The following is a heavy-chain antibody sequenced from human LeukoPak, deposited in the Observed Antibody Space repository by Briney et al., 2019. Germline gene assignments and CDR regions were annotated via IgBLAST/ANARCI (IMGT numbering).Heavy chain of an antibody. CDR3: AGEGDASWRSWFDP. J-gene: IGHJ5*02. CDR2: INPCGASS. D-gene: IGHD2-21*02. Sequence: GASVKVSCKASGNTFTRNYMHWVGQAAGHGLEGMGIINPCGASSRPAPKFQGRVTLTRDTSTSTVYMELSSLRSEDPAVYYCAGEGDASWRSWFDPWGQGTLVTVAS. CDR1: GNTFTRNY. V-gene: IGHV1-46*01.